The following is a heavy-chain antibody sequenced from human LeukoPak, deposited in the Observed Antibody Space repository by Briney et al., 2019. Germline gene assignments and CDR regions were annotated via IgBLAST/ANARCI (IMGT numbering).Heavy chain of an antibody. J-gene: IGHJ4*02. D-gene: IGHD6-13*01. Sequence: GGSLRLSCAASGFTFSSYAMSWVRQAPGQGLEWVSAISGSGGSTYYADSVKGRFTISRENSKNTLYLQMNSLRAEDTAVYYCAKVKTAAARTDFDYWGQGTLVTVSS. CDR3: AKVKTAAARTDFDY. CDR1: GFTFSSYA. CDR2: ISGSGGST. V-gene: IGHV3-23*01.